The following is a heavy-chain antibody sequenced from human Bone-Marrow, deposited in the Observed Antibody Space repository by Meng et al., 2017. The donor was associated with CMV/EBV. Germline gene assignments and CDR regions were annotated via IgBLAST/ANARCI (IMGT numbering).Heavy chain of an antibody. D-gene: IGHD3-16*01. J-gene: IGHJ6*02. CDR3: ARGALGEWLPRPYYYYGMDV. V-gene: IGHV6-1*01. CDR1: EDSVSSNSAA. CDR2: TYYRSKWYN. Sequence: SQTLSLTCAISEDSVSSNSAAWNWIRQSPSRGLEWLGRTYYRSKWYNDYAVSVKSRITINPDTSKNQFSLQLNSVTPEDTAVYYCARGALGEWLPRPYYYYGMDVWGQGTTVTVSS.